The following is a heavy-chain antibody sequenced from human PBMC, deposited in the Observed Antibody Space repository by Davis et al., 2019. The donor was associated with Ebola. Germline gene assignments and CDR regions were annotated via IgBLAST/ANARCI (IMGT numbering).Heavy chain of an antibody. V-gene: IGHV1-18*01. J-gene: IGHJ6*02. CDR3: AREADTIFGVVSVGMDV. Sequence: ASVKVSCKASGYTFTSYGISWVRQAPGQGLEWMGWISAYNGNTNYAQKLQGRVTMTTDTSTSTAYMELRSLRSDDTAVYYCAREADTIFGVVSVGMDVWGQGTTVTVSS. CDR2: ISAYNGNT. CDR1: GYTFTSYG. D-gene: IGHD3-3*01.